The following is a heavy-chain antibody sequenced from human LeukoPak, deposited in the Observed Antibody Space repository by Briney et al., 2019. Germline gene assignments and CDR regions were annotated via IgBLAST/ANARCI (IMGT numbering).Heavy chain of an antibody. V-gene: IGHV3-21*01. CDR1: GFTFSSYA. CDR3: ARDLGIVGASVDY. Sequence: GGSLRLSCAASGFTFSSYAMNWVRQAPGKGLEWVSYISSSSSYIYNADSVKGRFTISRDNAKNSLYLQMNSLRAEDTAVYYCARDLGIVGASVDYWGQGTLVTVSS. J-gene: IGHJ4*02. CDR2: ISSSSSYI. D-gene: IGHD1-26*01.